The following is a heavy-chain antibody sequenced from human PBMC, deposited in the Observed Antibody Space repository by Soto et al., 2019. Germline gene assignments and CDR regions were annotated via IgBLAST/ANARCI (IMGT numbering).Heavy chain of an antibody. CDR3: ARGVRGVIRGYYYYYMDV. V-gene: IGHV4-59*01. CDR1: GGSISSYY. CDR2: IYYSGST. J-gene: IGHJ6*03. Sequence: SETLSLTCTVSGGSISSYYWSWIRQPPGKGLEWIGYIYYSGSTNYNPSLKSRVTISVDTSKNQFSLKLSSVTAADTAVYYCARGVRGVIRGYYYYYMDVWGKGTTVTVSS. D-gene: IGHD3-10*01.